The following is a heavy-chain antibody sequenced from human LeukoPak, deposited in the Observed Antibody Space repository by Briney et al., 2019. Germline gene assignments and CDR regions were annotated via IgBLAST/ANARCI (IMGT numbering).Heavy chain of an antibody. V-gene: IGHV4-59*01. J-gene: IGHJ3*02. Sequence: SETLSLTCTVSGGAISSYYWSWIRQPPGKGLEWIGYIYYSESTNYHPSLKSRVTISVDTSKNQFSLKLSSVTAADTAVYYCARGYYYDSSGNDAFDIWGQGTMVTVSS. CDR3: ARGYYYDSSGNDAFDI. CDR1: GGAISSYY. D-gene: IGHD3-22*01. CDR2: IYYSEST.